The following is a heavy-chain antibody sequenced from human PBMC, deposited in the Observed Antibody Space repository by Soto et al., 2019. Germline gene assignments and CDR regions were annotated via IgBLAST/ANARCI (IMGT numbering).Heavy chain of an antibody. D-gene: IGHD4-4*01. CDR2: ISSSSSYI. J-gene: IGHJ5*02. CDR1: GFTFSSYS. Sequence: GGSLRLSCAASGFTFSSYSMNWVRQAPGKGLEWVSSISSSSSYIYYADSVKGRFTISRDNAKNSLYLQMNSLRAEDTAVYYCARDMRPMTTGWFDPWGQGTLVTVSS. CDR3: ARDMRPMTTGWFDP. V-gene: IGHV3-21*01.